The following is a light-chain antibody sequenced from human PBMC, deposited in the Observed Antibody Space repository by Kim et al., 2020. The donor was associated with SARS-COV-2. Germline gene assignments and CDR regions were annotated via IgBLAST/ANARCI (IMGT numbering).Light chain of an antibody. V-gene: IGLV3-21*04. CDR2: YHI. J-gene: IGLJ2*01. CDR3: QVWDSSSDHVV. Sequence: SYELTQAPSVSVAPGNTATITCGGNNIGSQSVHWYLQKPGQAPAMVSYYHIDRPSGIPERFSGSNSGDTATLTISRVEAGDEADYYCQVWDSSSDHVVFGGGTQLTVL. CDR1: NIGSQS.